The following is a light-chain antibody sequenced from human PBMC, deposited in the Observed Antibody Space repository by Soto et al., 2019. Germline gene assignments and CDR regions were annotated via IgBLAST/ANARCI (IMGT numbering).Light chain of an antibody. CDR3: SSYTSSSIVV. CDR1: SSDVGAYNY. V-gene: IGLV2-14*03. CDR2: DVS. J-gene: IGLJ2*01. Sequence: QSVLTQPASVSGSPGQSITISCTGTSSDVGAYNYVSWDQQHPGKAPKLMIYDVSNRPSGVSNRFSGSKSGNTASLTISGLQAEDEADYYCSSYTSSSIVVFGGGTKLTVL.